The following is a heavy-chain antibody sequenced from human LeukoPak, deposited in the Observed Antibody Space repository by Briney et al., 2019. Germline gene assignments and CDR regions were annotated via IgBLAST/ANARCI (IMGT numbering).Heavy chain of an antibody. V-gene: IGHV4-4*07. CDR2: MFTSGNT. CDR3: ARSRCYNCAFDV. CDR1: GGSISPYY. D-gene: IGHD2-2*02. J-gene: IGHJ3*01. Sequence: SETLSLTCTVTGGSISPYYWSWIRQPAGKGLEWIGRMFTSGNTNYNSSLKSRVTMSVDTSKNQFSLKLNSVTAADTAVYYCARSRCYNCAFDVWGQGTMVTVSS.